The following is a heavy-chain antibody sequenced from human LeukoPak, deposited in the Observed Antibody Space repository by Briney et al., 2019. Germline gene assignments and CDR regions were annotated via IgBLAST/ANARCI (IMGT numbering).Heavy chain of an antibody. D-gene: IGHD2-2*02. CDR2: INHSGST. V-gene: IGHV4-34*01. J-gene: IGHJ6*04. CDR1: GGPFSGYY. CDR3: ARLDIVVVPAAISLLYYYGMDV. Sequence: SETLSLTCAVYGGPFSGYYWGWIRQPPGKGLEWIGEINHSGSTNYNPSLKSRVTISVDTSKNQFSLKLSSVTAADTAVYYCARLDIVVVPAAISLLYYYGMDVWGKGTTVTVSS.